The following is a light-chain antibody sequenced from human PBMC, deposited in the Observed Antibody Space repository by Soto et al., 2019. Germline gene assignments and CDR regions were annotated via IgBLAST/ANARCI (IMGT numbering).Light chain of an antibody. V-gene: IGKV3-11*01. Sequence: EIVLTQSPATLSLSPGDRAVLSCRASQSVSRSLTWYQHKAGQAPRLLIYDASTRATGIPRRFSGSGSGTDFTLTISSLEPEDFAVYYCQQRSNSFGGGTKLEIK. CDR2: DAS. CDR3: QQRSNS. CDR1: QSVSRS. J-gene: IGKJ4*01.